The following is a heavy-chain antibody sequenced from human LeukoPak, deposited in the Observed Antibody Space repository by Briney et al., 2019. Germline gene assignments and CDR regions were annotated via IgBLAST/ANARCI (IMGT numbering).Heavy chain of an antibody. J-gene: IGHJ6*02. CDR2: ISSSSSYI. V-gene: IGHV3-21*01. CDR1: GFTFSSYS. CDR3: ARDSGITIFGVVTYGMDV. Sequence: PGGSLRLSCAASGFTFSSYSMNWVRQAPGKGLEWVSSISSSSSYIYYADSVKGRFTISRDNAKNSLYLQMNSLRAEDTAVYYCARDSGITIFGVVTYGMDVWGQGTTVTVSS. D-gene: IGHD3-3*01.